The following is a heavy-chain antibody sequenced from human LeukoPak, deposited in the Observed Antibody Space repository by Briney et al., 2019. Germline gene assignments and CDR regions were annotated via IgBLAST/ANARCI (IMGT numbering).Heavy chain of an antibody. CDR2: INSDESRT. Sequence: GGSLRLSCAASGFTFSTYWMHWVRQVPGKGLVWVSRINSDESRTNYADSVKGRFTISRDNAKNTLYLHMNSLRAEDTAVYYCTANFNYWGQGTLVTVSS. CDR3: TANFNY. J-gene: IGHJ4*02. V-gene: IGHV3-74*01. CDR1: GFTFSTYW.